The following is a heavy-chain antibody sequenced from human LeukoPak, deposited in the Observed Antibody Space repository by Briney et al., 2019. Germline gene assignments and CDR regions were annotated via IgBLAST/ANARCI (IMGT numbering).Heavy chain of an antibody. CDR2: IYYSGST. Sequence: SETLSLTCTVSGGSISSSSYSWGWIRQPPGKGLEWIGRIYYSGSTYYNPSLKSRVTISVDTSKIQFSLKLSSVTAADTAVYYCARHALRGYCSSTSCYFDYWGQGTLVTVSS. V-gene: IGHV4-39*01. CDR1: GGSISSSSYS. CDR3: ARHALRGYCSSTSCYFDY. D-gene: IGHD2-2*01. J-gene: IGHJ4*02.